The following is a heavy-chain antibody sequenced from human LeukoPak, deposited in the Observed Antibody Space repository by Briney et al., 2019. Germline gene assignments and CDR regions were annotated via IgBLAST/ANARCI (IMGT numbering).Heavy chain of an antibody. J-gene: IGHJ4*02. Sequence: PGGSLRLSCAASGFTFSTYEMDWVRQAPGKELEWVSYISSRGSSIYYADSVKGRFTISRDNAKNSLYLQMSSLRVEDTAVYYCARGAAGGDFDYWGQGTLVPVSS. CDR2: ISSRGSSI. V-gene: IGHV3-48*03. CDR3: ARGAAGGDFDY. D-gene: IGHD6-13*01. CDR1: GFTFSTYE.